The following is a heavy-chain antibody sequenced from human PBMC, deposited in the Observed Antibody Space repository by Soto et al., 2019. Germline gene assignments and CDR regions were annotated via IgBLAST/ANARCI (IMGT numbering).Heavy chain of an antibody. J-gene: IGHJ6*02. CDR2: ISYDGSNK. V-gene: IGHV3-30*18. Sequence: QVQLVESGGGVVQPGRSLSLSCAASGFTFSSYGMHWVRQAPGKGLEWVAVISYDGSNKYYADSVKGRFTISRDNSKNTLYLQMNSLRDEDTAVYYCAKVSLPNYYYYYGMDVWGQGTTVTVSS. CDR1: GFTFSSYG. CDR3: AKVSLPNYYYYYGMDV.